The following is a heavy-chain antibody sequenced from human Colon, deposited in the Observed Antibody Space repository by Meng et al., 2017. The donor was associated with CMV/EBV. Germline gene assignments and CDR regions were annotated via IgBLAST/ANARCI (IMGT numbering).Heavy chain of an antibody. Sequence: GESLKISCAASGITFSNYWMSWVRQAPGKGLEWVSTISDSAHRTHYADSVRGRFTISRDNSKNTLYLQMNSLRAEDTAVYYCDGSDYWGQGTLVTVSS. V-gene: IGHV3-23*01. J-gene: IGHJ4*02. CDR2: ISDSAHRT. D-gene: IGHD5-24*01. CDR1: GITFSNYW. CDR3: DGSDY.